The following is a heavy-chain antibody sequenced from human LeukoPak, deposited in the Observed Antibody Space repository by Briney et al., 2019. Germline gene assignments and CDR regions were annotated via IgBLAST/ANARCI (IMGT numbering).Heavy chain of an antibody. CDR2: ISAYNGNT. CDR3: AGGYRSGGSCYVLSY. D-gene: IGHD2-15*01. CDR1: GYTFTSYG. J-gene: IGHJ4*02. Sequence: ASVKVSCKASGYTFTSYGISWVRQAPGQGLEWMGWISAYNGNTNYAQKLQGRVTMTTDTSTSTAYMELRSLRPDDTAVYYCAGGYRSGGSCYVLSYWGQGTLVTVSS. V-gene: IGHV1-18*01.